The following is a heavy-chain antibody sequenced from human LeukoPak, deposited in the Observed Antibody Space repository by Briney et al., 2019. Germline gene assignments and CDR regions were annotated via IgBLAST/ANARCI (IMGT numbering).Heavy chain of an antibody. CDR3: ARNAASGLDF. CDR2: INPSGGST. D-gene: IGHD3-10*01. J-gene: IGHJ4*02. Sequence: ASVTVSCEASGYTFTSYYMHWVRQAPGQGLEWMGFINPSGGSTSYARKFQGRITMTRDTSTSTVYMELASLRSEDTAVYYCARNAASGLDFWGQGALVAVSS. V-gene: IGHV1-46*01. CDR1: GYTFTSYY.